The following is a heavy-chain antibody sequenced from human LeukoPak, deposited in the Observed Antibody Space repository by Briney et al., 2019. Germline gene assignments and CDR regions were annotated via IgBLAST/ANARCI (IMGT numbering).Heavy chain of an antibody. V-gene: IGHV3-30-3*01. CDR3: ARDGDIVVVGYYFDY. J-gene: IGHJ4*02. CDR2: LSYDGSNE. Sequence: GGSLRLSCAASGFTFSSYAMHWVRQAPGKGLEWVAVLSYDGSNEYYADSVKGRFTISRDNSKNTLYLQMNSLRAEDTAVYYCARDGDIVVVGYYFDYWGQGTLVTVSS. CDR1: GFTFSSYA. D-gene: IGHD2-15*01.